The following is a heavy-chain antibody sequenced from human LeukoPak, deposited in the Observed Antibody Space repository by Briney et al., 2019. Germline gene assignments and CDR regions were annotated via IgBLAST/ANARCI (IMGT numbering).Heavy chain of an antibody. Sequence: SETLSLTCAVYGGSFRGHFCSWIRQPPGKGLEWIGEINHNGNTNYNPSLKSRVTMSVDTSKNQCSLRLNSVTAADTAVYYCAKGPQTGWFDTWGQGTLVTVSS. CDR3: AKGPQTGWFDT. J-gene: IGHJ5*02. V-gene: IGHV4-34*01. CDR2: INHNGNT. D-gene: IGHD3-10*01. CDR1: GGSFRGHF.